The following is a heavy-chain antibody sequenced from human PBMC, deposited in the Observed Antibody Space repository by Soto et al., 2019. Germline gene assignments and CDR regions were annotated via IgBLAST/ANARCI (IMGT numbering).Heavy chain of an antibody. J-gene: IGHJ6*02. V-gene: IGHV1-2*04. Sequence: QVPLVQSGAEVKQPGASVKVSCKASGYTFTGYYMHWVRQAPGQGLEWMGWINPNSGGTNYAQKFQGWVTMTRDTSISTACMELSRLRSDDTAVYYCARDVGFGEWKDVWGQGTTVTVSS. CDR3: ARDVGFGEWKDV. CDR1: GYTFTGYY. CDR2: INPNSGGT. D-gene: IGHD3-10*01.